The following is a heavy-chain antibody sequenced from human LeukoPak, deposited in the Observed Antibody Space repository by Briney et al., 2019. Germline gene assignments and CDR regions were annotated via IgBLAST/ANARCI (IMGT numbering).Heavy chain of an antibody. CDR1: GYTFTSYY. Sequence: ASVTVSCKASGYTFTSYYMHWVRQAPGQGLEWKGIINPSGGSRSYDQKFHGKGPMTRATYTCKVYLELRSKSSEDTAVYYCARGGECMTTEEKTQEYFDYCGQGTLVTVSS. CDR2: INPSGGSR. D-gene: IGHD3-10*01. CDR3: ARGGECMTTEEKTQEYFDY. V-gene: IGHV1-46*01. J-gene: IGHJ4*02.